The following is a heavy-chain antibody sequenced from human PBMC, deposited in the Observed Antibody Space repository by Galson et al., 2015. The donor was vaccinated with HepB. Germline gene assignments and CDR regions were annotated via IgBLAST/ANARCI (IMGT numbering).Heavy chain of an antibody. CDR3: ATRYSSGWSPVDY. V-gene: IGHV7-4-1*02. Sequence: SVKVSCKASGYTFTSYAMNWVRQAPGQGLEWMGWINTNTGNPTYAQGFTGRFVFSLDTSVSTAYLQISSLKAEDTAVYYCATRYSSGWSPVDYWGQGTLVTVSS. CDR1: GYTFTSYA. D-gene: IGHD6-19*01. CDR2: INTNTGNP. J-gene: IGHJ4*02.